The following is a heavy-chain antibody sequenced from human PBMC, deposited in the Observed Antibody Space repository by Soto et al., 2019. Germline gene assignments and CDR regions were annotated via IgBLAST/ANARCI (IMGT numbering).Heavy chain of an antibody. Sequence: SETLSLTCTVSGGSISSYYWSWIRQPPGKGLEWIGYIYYSGSTNYNPSLKSRVTISVDTSKNQFSLKLSYVTAADTAVYYCARDSQLALDYWGQGTLVTVSS. CDR3: ARDSQLALDY. J-gene: IGHJ4*02. CDR2: IYYSGST. V-gene: IGHV4-59*01. CDR1: GGSISSYY. D-gene: IGHD6-6*01.